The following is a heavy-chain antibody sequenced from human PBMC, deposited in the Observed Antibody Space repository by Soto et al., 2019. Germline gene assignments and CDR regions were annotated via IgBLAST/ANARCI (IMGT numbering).Heavy chain of an antibody. J-gene: IGHJ6*02. CDR3: ASSTHELRYFDTRPYYYYGMDV. D-gene: IGHD3-9*01. V-gene: IGHV3-64*01. CDR2: ISSNGGST. CDR1: GFTFSSYA. Sequence: EVQLVESGGGLVQPGGSLRLSCAASGFTFSSYAMHWVRQAPGKGLEYVSAISSNGGSTYYANSVKGRFTISRDNSKKTLYIQMGSVRAEDMAVYYCASSTHELRYFDTRPYYYYGMDVWGQGTTVTVSS.